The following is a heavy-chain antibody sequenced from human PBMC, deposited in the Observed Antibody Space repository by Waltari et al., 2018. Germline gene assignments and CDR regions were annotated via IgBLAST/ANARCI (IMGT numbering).Heavy chain of an antibody. Sequence: QVQLQESGPGLVKPSETLSLTCTVSGGSISSYYWSWIRQPPGKGLEWIGYIYYSGSTNYNPSLKSRVTISVDTSKNQFSLKLSSVTAADTAVYYCARGSGWVRYYYFDYWGQGTLVTVSS. V-gene: IGHV4-59*01. CDR2: IYYSGST. CDR1: GGSISSYY. J-gene: IGHJ4*02. CDR3: ARGSGWVRYYYFDY. D-gene: IGHD2-15*01.